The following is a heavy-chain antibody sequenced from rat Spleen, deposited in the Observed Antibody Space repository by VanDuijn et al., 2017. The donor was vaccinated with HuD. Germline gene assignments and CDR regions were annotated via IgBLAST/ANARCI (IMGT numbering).Heavy chain of an antibody. CDR2: ISYGDSSGHSAT. Sequence: EVQLVESDGGLVQPGRSLKLSCAASGFTFSDYGMAWVRQAPTKGLEWVATISYGDSSGHSATYYRDSVKGRFTISRDNAKSTLYLQMDSLKSEDTASYYCVRHGYTRYYFDYWGQGVMVTVSS. J-gene: IGHJ2*01. D-gene: IGHD1-9*01. V-gene: IGHV5-29*01. CDR1: GFTFSDYG. CDR3: VRHGYTRYYFDY.